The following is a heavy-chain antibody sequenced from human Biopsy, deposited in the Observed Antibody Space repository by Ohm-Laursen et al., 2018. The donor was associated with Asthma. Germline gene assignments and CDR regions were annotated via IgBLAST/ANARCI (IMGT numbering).Heavy chain of an antibody. Sequence: LRLSCSASGFTFRSYAMHWVRQAPGKGLEWVAVGGSYYDRGLKYYADSVNGRFTVSRDDSKNTLYLQMNSLRAEDTAVYYCARDREYSSGWYQPLFDYWGQGTLVTVSS. J-gene: IGHJ4*02. V-gene: IGHV3-30-3*01. CDR3: ARDREYSSGWYQPLFDY. CDR1: GFTFRSYA. CDR2: GGSYYDRGLK. D-gene: IGHD6-19*01.